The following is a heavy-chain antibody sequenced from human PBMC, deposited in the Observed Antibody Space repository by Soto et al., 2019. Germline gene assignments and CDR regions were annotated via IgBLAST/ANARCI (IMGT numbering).Heavy chain of an antibody. CDR3: ATGRGIY. V-gene: IGHV3-48*01. D-gene: IGHD3-10*01. CDR2: ISTGGGTI. Sequence: ESGGGLVQPGGSLRLSCAASGFTFFSYTMSWVRQAPGKGLEWVSYISTGGGTINYADSVKGRFTISRDNVKNSLYLQMNSLSAEDTAVYYCATGRGIYWGQGILVTVSS. CDR1: GFTFFSYT. J-gene: IGHJ4*02.